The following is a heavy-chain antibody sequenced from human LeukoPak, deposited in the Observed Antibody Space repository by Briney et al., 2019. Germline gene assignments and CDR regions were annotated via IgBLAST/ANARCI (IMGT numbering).Heavy chain of an antibody. V-gene: IGHV3-21*01. CDR3: ARDPKQSGSFYFDY. J-gene: IGHJ4*02. Sequence: PGGSLRLSCVASGFTFSTYSMNWVRQAPGMGLEWVSSISTSSSYIYYADSVRGRFTISRDNAKNSLHLQMNSLRAEDTAVYYCARDPKQSGSFYFDYWGQGTLVTVSS. CDR2: ISTSSSYI. D-gene: IGHD1-26*01. CDR1: GFTFSTYS.